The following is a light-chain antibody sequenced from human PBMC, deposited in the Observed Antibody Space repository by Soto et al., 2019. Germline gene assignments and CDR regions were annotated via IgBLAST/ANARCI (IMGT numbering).Light chain of an antibody. Sequence: EIMLTHSPATLSLSPGERATLSSRASQSVSSYLAWYQQKPGQAPRLLIYDASNRATGIPARFSGSGSGTDFTLTISSLEPEDFAVYYCQQRSNWPITFGQATRLEI. CDR1: QSVSSY. CDR2: DAS. J-gene: IGKJ5*01. CDR3: QQRSNWPIT. V-gene: IGKV3-11*01.